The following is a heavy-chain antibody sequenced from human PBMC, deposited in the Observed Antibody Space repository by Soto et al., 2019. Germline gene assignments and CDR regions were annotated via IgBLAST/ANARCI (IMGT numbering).Heavy chain of an antibody. D-gene: IGHD3-22*01. CDR1: GGSINSGNSY. CDR3: AREKIDSSGYYFEH. CDR2: IYYRGST. J-gene: IGHJ1*01. V-gene: IGHV4-30-4*01. Sequence: PSETLSLTCTVSGGSINSGNSYWSWIRQPPGKGLEWIGFIYYRGSTYYNPTLQSRVAMSIDTSKNQFSLKLSSVTAADTAVYYCAREKIDSSGYYFEHWGQGTLVTVSS.